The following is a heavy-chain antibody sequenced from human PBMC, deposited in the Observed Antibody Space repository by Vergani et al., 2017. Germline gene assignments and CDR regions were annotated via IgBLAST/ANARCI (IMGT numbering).Heavy chain of an antibody. CDR2: IWYDGSNK. CDR3: ARWGNVKSLDS. Sequence: QVQLVESEGGVVQPGRSLTLSCVASGFTFSSHGMHWVRQAPGKGLEWVAVIWYDGSNKYYGDSVKGRFTISRDNSKNTLYLQMNSLRVEDTAVYYCARWGNVKSLDSWGQGTLVTVSS. CDR1: GFTFSSHG. V-gene: IGHV3-33*01. D-gene: IGHD1-26*01. J-gene: IGHJ5*01.